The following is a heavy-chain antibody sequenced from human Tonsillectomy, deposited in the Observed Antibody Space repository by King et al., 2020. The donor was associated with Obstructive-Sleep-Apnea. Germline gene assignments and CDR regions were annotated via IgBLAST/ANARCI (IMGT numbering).Heavy chain of an antibody. CDR1: GGSISDTKW. Sequence: PLQESGPGLVKPSGTLSLTCVVSGGSISDTKWWGWVRQSPGKGLEWIGEISHSGNTNYNPSLKSRVTISVDKSNNRFSLDLAFVNAADTAVYYCARGLGGGGSSDWFDPWGQGTLVTVSS. J-gene: IGHJ5*02. V-gene: IGHV4-4*02. CDR3: ARGLGGGGSSDWFDP. D-gene: IGHD3-16*01. CDR2: ISHSGNT.